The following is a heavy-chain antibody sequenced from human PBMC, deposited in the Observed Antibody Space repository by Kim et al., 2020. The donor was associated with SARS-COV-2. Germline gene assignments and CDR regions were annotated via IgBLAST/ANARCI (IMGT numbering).Heavy chain of an antibody. J-gene: IGHJ4*02. V-gene: IGHV4-34*01. CDR2: INHSGST. CDR1: GGSFSGYY. CDR3: AIGLGSSSWRNNFDY. D-gene: IGHD6-13*01. Sequence: SETLSLTCAVYGGSFSGYYWSWIRQPPGKGLEWIGEINHSGSTNYNPSLKSRVTISVDTSKNQFSLKLSSVTAADTAVYYCAIGLGSSSWRNNFDYWGQG.